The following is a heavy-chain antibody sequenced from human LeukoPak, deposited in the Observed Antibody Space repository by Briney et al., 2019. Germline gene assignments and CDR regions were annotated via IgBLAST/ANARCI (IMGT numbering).Heavy chain of an antibody. J-gene: IGHJ6*03. CDR1: GDSVSSNSAA. D-gene: IGHD2-2*01. CDR2: TYYRSKWYN. V-gene: IGHV6-1*01. CDR3: AREGGFVVVPARSHYYYYYMDV. Sequence: KTSQTLSLTCAISGDSVSSNSAAWNWIRQSPSRGLEWLGRTYYRSKWYNDYAVSVKSRITINPDTSKNQFSLQLNSVTPEDTAVYYCAREGGFVVVPARSHYYYYYMDVWGKGTTVTVSS.